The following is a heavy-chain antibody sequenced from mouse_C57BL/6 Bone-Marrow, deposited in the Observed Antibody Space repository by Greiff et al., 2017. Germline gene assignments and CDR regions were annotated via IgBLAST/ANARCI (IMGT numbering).Heavy chain of an antibody. J-gene: IGHJ4*01. V-gene: IGHV1-80*01. D-gene: IGHD1-1*01. CDR1: GYAFSSYW. CDR3: ARRNYYGSSWGYYAMDY. CDR2: IYPGDGDT. Sequence: QVQLKESGAELVKPGASVKISCKASGYAFSSYWMNWVKQRPGKGLEWIGQIYPGDGDTNYNGKFKGKATLTADKSSSTAYMQLSSLTSEDSAVYFCARRNYYGSSWGYYAMDYWGQGTSVTVSS.